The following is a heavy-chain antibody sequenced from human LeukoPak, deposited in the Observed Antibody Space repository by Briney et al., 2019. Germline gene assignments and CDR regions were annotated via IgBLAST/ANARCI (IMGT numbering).Heavy chain of an antibody. CDR3: AKDRGSKEITPVDY. D-gene: IGHD4-23*01. Sequence: GGSLRLSCAASGFTVSSNYMSWVRQAPGKGLEWVSVIYSGGSTYYADSVKGRFTISRDNSKNTLYLQMNSLRAEDTAVYYCAKDRGSKEITPVDYWGQGTLVTVSS. V-gene: IGHV3-53*01. CDR2: IYSGGST. J-gene: IGHJ4*02. CDR1: GFTVSSNY.